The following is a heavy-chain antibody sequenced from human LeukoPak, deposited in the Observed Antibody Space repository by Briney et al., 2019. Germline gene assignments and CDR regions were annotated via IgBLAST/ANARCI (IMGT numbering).Heavy chain of an antibody. V-gene: IGHV3-30*04. CDR1: GFTFNHSA. D-gene: IGHD3-16*01. Sequence: GALRLSCAASGFTFNHSAIHWVRQAPGKGLEWVAVISYDESKKYYADSVKGRFTITRDNSKNTLYLQMNSLRPEDTAVYYCARDRGGELFDHWGQGTLVTVSS. CDR3: ARDRGGELFDH. J-gene: IGHJ4*02. CDR2: ISYDESKK.